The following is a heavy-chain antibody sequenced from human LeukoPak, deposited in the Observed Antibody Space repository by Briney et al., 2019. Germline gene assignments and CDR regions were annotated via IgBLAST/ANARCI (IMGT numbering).Heavy chain of an antibody. V-gene: IGHV3-30-3*01. D-gene: IGHD4-17*01. CDR3: ARDPSSSYGDLFDY. J-gene: IGHJ4*02. CDR1: GFTFSSYA. Sequence: SGGSLRLSCAASGFTFSSYAMHWVRQAPGKGLEWVAVISYDGSNKYCADSVKGRFTISRDNSKNTLYLQMNSLRAEDTAVYYCARDPSSSYGDLFDYWGQGTLVTVSS. CDR2: ISYDGSNK.